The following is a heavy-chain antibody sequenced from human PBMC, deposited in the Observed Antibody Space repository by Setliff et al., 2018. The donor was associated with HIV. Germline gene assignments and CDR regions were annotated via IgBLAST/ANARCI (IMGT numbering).Heavy chain of an antibody. CDR1: GFTFGEYA. D-gene: IGHD1-1*01. J-gene: IGHJ4*02. Sequence: GGSLRLSCTASGFTFGEYAMSWVRQAPEKGLEWVGIIKSKAYGETTEYAASVKGRFTLSRDDSKSIAYLQMNSLKTEDTGVYYCTPPPGTYWGQGTLVTVSS. CDR3: TPPPGTY. V-gene: IGHV3-49*04. CDR2: IKSKAYGETT.